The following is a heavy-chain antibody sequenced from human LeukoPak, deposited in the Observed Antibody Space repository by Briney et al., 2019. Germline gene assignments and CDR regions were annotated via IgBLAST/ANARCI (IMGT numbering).Heavy chain of an antibody. CDR3: AREGDYVFDY. CDR2: ISSSSSAI. J-gene: IGHJ4*02. Sequence: GGSLRLSCAASGFTFSTYSMNWVHQAPGRGLEWVSYISSSSSAIYYADSVKGRFTISRDNAKNTLYLQMNSLRAEDTAVYYCAREGDYVFDYWGQGALVIVSS. V-gene: IGHV3-48*04. CDR1: GFTFSTYS. D-gene: IGHD3-16*01.